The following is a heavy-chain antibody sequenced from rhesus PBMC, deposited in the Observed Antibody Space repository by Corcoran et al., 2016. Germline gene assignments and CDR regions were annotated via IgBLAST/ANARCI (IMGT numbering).Heavy chain of an antibody. CDR3: ASIAGTQNNRFDV. V-gene: IGHV4-65*01. D-gene: IGHD1-1-1*01. CDR2: ISAGSGST. J-gene: IGHJ5-1*01. CDR1: GGSSSSSKW. Sequence: QVQLQESGPGLVKTSETLSLTCAVAGGSSSSSKWWSWSRQSTGNGLDLIGYISAGSGSTYYHPSLKSRVTFSTDASNNQFSLTLSSVTAADTAVYYCASIAGTQNNRFDVWGPGVLVTVSS.